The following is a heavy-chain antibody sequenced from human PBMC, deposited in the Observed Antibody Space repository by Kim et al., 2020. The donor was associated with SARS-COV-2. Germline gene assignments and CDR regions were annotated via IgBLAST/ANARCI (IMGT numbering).Heavy chain of an antibody. J-gene: IGHJ4*02. Sequence: KGRFTISRDKAKNSRYLQRNSLRDEDTAVYYCARDLDYDFWSGYAKTFDYWGQGTLVTVSS. V-gene: IGHV3-48*02. D-gene: IGHD3-3*01. CDR3: ARDLDYDFWSGYAKTFDY.